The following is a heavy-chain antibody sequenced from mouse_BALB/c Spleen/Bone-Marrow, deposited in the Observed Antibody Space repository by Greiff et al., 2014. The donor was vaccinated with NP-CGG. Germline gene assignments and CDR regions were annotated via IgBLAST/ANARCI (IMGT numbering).Heavy chain of an antibody. CDR3: ARRGGLQYWYFDV. J-gene: IGHJ1*01. CDR2: IHYSGST. CDR1: GYSITSGYS. D-gene: IGHD2-13*01. V-gene: IGHV3-1*02. Sequence: DVHLVESGPDLVKPSQSLSLTCTVTGYSITSGYSWHWIRRFPGNKLEWMGYIHYSGSTNYNPSLKSRISITRDTSKNQFFLQLNSVTTEDTATYYCARRGGLQYWYFDVWGAGTTVTVSS.